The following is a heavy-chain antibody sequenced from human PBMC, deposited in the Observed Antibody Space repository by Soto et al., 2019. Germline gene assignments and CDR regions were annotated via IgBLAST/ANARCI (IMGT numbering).Heavy chain of an antibody. D-gene: IGHD2-21*02. Sequence: GGSLRLSCSASGFTFSSYAMHWVRQAPGKGLEYVSAISSNGGSTYYADSVKGRFTISRDNSKNTLYLQMSSLRAEDTAVYYCVNSADCGGDCYRSAFDYWGQGALVTVSS. CDR1: GFTFSSYA. CDR2: ISSNGGST. J-gene: IGHJ4*02. V-gene: IGHV3-64D*06. CDR3: VNSADCGGDCYRSAFDY.